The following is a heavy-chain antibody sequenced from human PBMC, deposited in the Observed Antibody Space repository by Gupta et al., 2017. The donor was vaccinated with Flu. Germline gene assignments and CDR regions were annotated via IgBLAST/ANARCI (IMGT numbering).Heavy chain of an antibody. D-gene: IGHD3-22*01. J-gene: IGHJ3*02. CDR3: AREYYYDSSGYSLDI. V-gene: IGHV3-11*01. Sequence: DYYMSWIRQAPGKGLEWVSYISSSGSTIYYADSVKGRFTISRDNAKNSLYLQMNSLRAEDTAVYYCAREYYYDSSGYSLDIWGQGTTVTVSS. CDR2: ISSSGSTI. CDR1: DYY.